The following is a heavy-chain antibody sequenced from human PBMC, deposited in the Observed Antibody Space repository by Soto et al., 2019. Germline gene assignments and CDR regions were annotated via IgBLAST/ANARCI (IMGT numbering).Heavy chain of an antibody. J-gene: IGHJ4*02. Sequence: QVQLVQSGAEVKEPGSSVKVSCKASRDTFSMYTISWVRQAPGHGLEWMGRIITLIGVSNYAREFQDRVTITADKSTTTAHMELRSLRPDDTALYFCARGLSGSHGSSFDLWGQGTLVIVSS. CDR1: RDTFSMYT. CDR3: ARGLSGSHGSSFDL. V-gene: IGHV1-69*02. D-gene: IGHD1-26*01. CDR2: IITLIGVS.